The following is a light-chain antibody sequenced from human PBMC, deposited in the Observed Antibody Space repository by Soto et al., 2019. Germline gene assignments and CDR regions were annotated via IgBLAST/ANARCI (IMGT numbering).Light chain of an antibody. J-gene: IGKJ1*01. Sequence: DIQMTQSPSTLSASIGDTVTITCRTSQSVDTWLAWYQHKAGKAPKLLIYRASSSATGVPSRFSGSGSGTAFTLTITSLQPDDFATYYCQHYNDYSRVFGQGTQVEIK. V-gene: IGKV1-5*03. CDR3: QHYNDYSRV. CDR1: QSVDTW. CDR2: RAS.